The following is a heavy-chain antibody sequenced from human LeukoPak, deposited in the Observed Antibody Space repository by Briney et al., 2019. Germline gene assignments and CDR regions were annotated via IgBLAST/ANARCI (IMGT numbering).Heavy chain of an antibody. D-gene: IGHD6-6*01. V-gene: IGHV4-34*01. J-gene: IGHJ4*02. CDR2: INHSGST. CDR3: ARGRIAARRCRGKYYFDY. CDR1: GGSFSGYY. Sequence: PSETLSLTCAVYGGSFSGYYWSWIRQPPGKRLEWIGEINHSGSTNYNPSLKSRVTISVDTSKNQFSLKLSSVTAADTAVYYCARGRIAARRCRGKYYFDYWGQGTLVTVSS.